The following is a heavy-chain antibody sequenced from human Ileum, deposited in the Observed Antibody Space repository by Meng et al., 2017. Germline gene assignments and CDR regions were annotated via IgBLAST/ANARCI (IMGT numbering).Heavy chain of an antibody. CDR2: ISSGSDYV. D-gene: IGHD2-15*01. J-gene: IGHJ4*02. Sequence: EVQLVESGGGLVKPGGSLRLSCAASGFPFSSHSMNWIRQAPGKSLEWVSFISSGSDYVYYGDSVRGRFTVSRDNAKNALYLQMDSLRVEDTALYSCARHLGYCSGGSCHQWGQGTLVTVSS. CDR1: GFPFSSHS. CDR3: ARHLGYCSGGSCHQ. V-gene: IGHV3-21*04.